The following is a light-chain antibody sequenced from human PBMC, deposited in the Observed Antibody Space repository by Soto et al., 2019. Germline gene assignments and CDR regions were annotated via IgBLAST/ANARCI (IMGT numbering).Light chain of an antibody. CDR3: QQDGGSPRT. V-gene: IGKV3-20*01. CDR2: GAS. CDR1: QSVTNNY. J-gene: IGKJ1*01. Sequence: EIVLTQSPGTLSLSPGERGTLSCRASQSVTNNYLAWYQQKPGQAPRLLIYGASARATGIPDRFSGSGSGTDFTLTISRLEPEDFAVYYCQQDGGSPRTFGQGTKVEIK.